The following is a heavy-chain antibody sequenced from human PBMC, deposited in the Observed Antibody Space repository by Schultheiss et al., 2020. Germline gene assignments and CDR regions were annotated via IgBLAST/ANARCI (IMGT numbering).Heavy chain of an antibody. J-gene: IGHJ4*02. Sequence: GGSLRLSCAASGFTFSSYAMHWVRQTPGKGLEWVAVISYDGSNKYYADSVKGRFTISRDNSKNTLYLQMSSLRPEDTALYYCAKPTTTNCYSSLAYWGQGTLVTVSS. CDR2: ISYDGSNK. D-gene: IGHD2-21*01. CDR3: AKPTTTNCYSSLAY. V-gene: IGHV3-30-3*02. CDR1: GFTFSSYA.